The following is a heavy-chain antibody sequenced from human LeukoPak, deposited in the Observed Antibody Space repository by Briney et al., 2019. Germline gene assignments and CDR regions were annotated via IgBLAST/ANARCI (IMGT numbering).Heavy chain of an antibody. CDR2: TYYSGST. D-gene: IGHD5-18*01. V-gene: IGHV4-59*01. CDR1: GGSISSYY. Sequence: SETLSLTCTVSGGSISSYYWSWIRQPPGKGLEWIGYTYYSGSTNYNPSLKSRVTISVDTSKNQFSLKLSSVTAADTAVYYCARDGYSYGGYYYGMDVWGQGTTVTVSS. J-gene: IGHJ6*02. CDR3: ARDGYSYGGYYYGMDV.